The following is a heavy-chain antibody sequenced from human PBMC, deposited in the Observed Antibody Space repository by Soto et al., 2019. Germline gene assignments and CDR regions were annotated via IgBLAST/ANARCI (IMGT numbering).Heavy chain of an antibody. V-gene: IGHV6-1*01. J-gene: IGHJ4*02. Sequence: SQTLSLTCAISGDSVSSNSAAWNLIRQSPSGGLEWLGRTYYRSKWYNDYAVSVKSRITINPDTSKNQFSLQLNSVTPEDTAVYYCARDKGSIVGATMFDYWGQGTLVTVSS. CDR3: ARDKGSIVGATMFDY. D-gene: IGHD1-26*01. CDR1: GDSVSSNSAA. CDR2: TYYRSKWYN.